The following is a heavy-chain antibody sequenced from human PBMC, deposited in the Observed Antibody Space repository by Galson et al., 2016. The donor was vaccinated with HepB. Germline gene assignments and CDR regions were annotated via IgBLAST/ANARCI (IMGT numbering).Heavy chain of an antibody. V-gene: IGHV6-1*01. CDR3: VRAATTLRSGWKTLAPRFYYSGMDV. Sequence: CAIFGGSVSSKTVAWNWIRQSPSRGLEGLGGAYSRSSWHTDNEPAMKSRIPISSYTSKNQFSLQLNSVTPEDTAVYYCVRAATTLRSGWKTLAPRFYYSGMDVWGQGTTVTVSS. CDR2: AYSRSSWHT. J-gene: IGHJ6*02. D-gene: IGHD6-19*01. CDR1: GGSVSSKTVA.